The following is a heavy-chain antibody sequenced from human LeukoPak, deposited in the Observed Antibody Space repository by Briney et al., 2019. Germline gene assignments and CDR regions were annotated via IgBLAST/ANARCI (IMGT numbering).Heavy chain of an antibody. J-gene: IGHJ6*02. CDR3: ARESRTMIVVVITTTYYYGMDV. V-gene: IGHV3-30-3*01. CDR1: GFTFSSYA. CDR2: ISYDGSNK. D-gene: IGHD3-22*01. Sequence: GGSLRLFCAASGFTFSSYAMHWVRQAPGKGLEWVAVISYDGSNKYYADSVKGRFTISRDNSKNTLYLQMNSLRAEDTAVYYCARESRTMIVVVITTTYYYGMDVWGQGTTVTVSS.